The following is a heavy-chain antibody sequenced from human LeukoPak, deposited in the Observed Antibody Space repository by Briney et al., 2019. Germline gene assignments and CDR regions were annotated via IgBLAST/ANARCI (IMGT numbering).Heavy chain of an antibody. Sequence: QAGGSLRLSCAASGFTFSSYAVNWVRQAPGKGLEWVSTISGSGATTYYADSVKGRFTISRDNSQNMLYLQMNSLRAEDTAIYYCVKDSSGYYLDYWGQGTLVTVSS. J-gene: IGHJ4*02. CDR3: VKDSSGYYLDY. V-gene: IGHV3-23*01. D-gene: IGHD3-22*01. CDR1: GFTFSSYA. CDR2: ISGSGATT.